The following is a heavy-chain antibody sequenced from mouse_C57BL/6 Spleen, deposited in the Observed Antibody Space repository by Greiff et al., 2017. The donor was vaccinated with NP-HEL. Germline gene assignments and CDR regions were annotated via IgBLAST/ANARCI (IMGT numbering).Heavy chain of an antibody. J-gene: IGHJ1*03. CDR2: ISSGGDYI. D-gene: IGHD2-3*01. Sequence: EVQLQESGEGLVKPGGSLKLSCAASGFTFSSYAMSWVRQTPEKRLEWVAYISSGGDYIYYADTVKGRFTISRDNARNTLYLQMSSLKSEDTAMYYCTRDRVDGYYRNWYFDVWGTGTTVTVSS. CDR3: TRDRVDGYYRNWYFDV. V-gene: IGHV5-9-1*02. CDR1: GFTFSSYA.